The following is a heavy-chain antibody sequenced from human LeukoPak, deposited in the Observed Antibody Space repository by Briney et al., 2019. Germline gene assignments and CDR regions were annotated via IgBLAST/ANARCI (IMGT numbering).Heavy chain of an antibody. V-gene: IGHV3-23*01. CDR2: INNSGDRR. J-gene: IGHJ4*02. D-gene: IGHD5-18*01. CDR1: GFIFSNYA. Sequence: GGSLRLSCAASGFIFSNYAMSWVRQAPGKGLEWVSGINNSGDRRFYADSVKGRFTISRDNSKNTLYLQMNSLRAEDTAVYYCARALYSSGYFDYWGQGTLVTVSS. CDR3: ARALYSSGYFDY.